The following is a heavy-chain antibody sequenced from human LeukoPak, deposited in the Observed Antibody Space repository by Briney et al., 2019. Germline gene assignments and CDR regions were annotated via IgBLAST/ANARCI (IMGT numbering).Heavy chain of an antibody. CDR3: ARESTQTRYFDL. J-gene: IGHJ2*01. CDR1: GGSISSDNW. Sequence: PSETLSLTCAVSGGSISSDNWWSWVRQSPGKGLEWIGEIYHTGSTNYNPSLQSRVTISIDKSKNQFSLKLSSVTVADTAVYYCARESTQTRYFDLWGRGTLVTVSS. D-gene: IGHD5/OR15-5a*01. CDR2: IYHTGST. V-gene: IGHV4-4*02.